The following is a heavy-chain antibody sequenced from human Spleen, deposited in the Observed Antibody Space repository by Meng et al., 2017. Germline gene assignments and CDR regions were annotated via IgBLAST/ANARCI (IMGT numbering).Heavy chain of an antibody. Sequence: GGSLRLSCAASGLTFSSYSLNWVRQAPGKGLEWVSSISGDSVHILYADSIKGRFTTSRDDAESSMYLQMNNLREEDTAVYYCARFEMVTFLPLDSWGQGTLVTVSS. D-gene: IGHD2-21*02. CDR3: ARFEMVTFLPLDS. CDR1: GLTFSSYS. J-gene: IGHJ4*02. CDR2: ISGDSVHI. V-gene: IGHV3-21*01.